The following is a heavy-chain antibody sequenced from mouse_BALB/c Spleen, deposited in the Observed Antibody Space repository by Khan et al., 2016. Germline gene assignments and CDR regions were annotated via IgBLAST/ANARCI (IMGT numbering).Heavy chain of an antibody. D-gene: IGHD1-1*01. V-gene: IGHV14-3*02. CDR2: IDPANGNT. CDR3: ARGPIYYGNYYAMDY. Sequence: VQLQQSGAELVKPGASVKLSCTASGFNIKDTYMHWVKQRPEQGLEWIGRIDPANGNTKYDPKFQGKATITADTSSNTAYLQLSSLTSEDTAVYYCARGPIYYGNYYAMDYWGQGTSVTVSS. CDR1: GFNIKDTY. J-gene: IGHJ4*01.